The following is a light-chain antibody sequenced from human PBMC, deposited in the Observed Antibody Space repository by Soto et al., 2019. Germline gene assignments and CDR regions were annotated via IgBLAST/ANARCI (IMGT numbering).Light chain of an antibody. CDR1: SSDVGRYSY. J-gene: IGLJ2*01. Sequence: QSALTQPASVSGSPGQSITISCTGTSSDVGRYSYVSWYQQHPGKAPKLIIYEVTNRPSGVSSRFSASKSGSTASLTISGLQAEDEDDYFCTSYTGANTVLFGGGTKLTVL. V-gene: IGLV2-14*01. CDR2: EVT. CDR3: TSYTGANTVL.